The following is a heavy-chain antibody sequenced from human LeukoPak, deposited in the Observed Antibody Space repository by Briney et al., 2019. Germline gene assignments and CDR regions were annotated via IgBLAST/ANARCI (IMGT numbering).Heavy chain of an antibody. D-gene: IGHD6-13*01. V-gene: IGHV3-20*04. CDR2: INWNGGST. CDR3: ARDPIAAASMAYYFDY. CDR1: GFTFDDYG. J-gene: IGHJ4*02. Sequence: RPGGSLRLSCAASGFTFDDYGMSWVRQAPGKGLEWVSGINWNGGSTGYADSVKGRFTISRDNAKNSLYLQMNSLRAEDTAVYYCARDPIAAASMAYYFDYWGQGTLVTVSS.